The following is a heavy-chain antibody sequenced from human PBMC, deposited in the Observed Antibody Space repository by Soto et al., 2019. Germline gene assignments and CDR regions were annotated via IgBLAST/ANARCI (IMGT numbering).Heavy chain of an antibody. Sequence: GGSLRLSCAASGFTFSSYGMHWVRQAPGKGLEWVAVIWYDGSNKYYADSVKGRFTISRDNSKNTLYLQMNSLRAEDTAVYYCARAEPTYYYGMDVWGQGTTVTVSS. V-gene: IGHV3-33*01. CDR3: ARAEPTYYYGMDV. CDR2: IWYDGSNK. J-gene: IGHJ6*02. CDR1: GFTFSSYG.